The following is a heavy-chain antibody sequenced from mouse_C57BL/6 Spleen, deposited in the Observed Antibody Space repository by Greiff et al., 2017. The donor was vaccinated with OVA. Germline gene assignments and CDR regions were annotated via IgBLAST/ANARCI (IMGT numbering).Heavy chain of an antibody. J-gene: IGHJ2*01. CDR1: GYSITSGYY. CDR3: AREDY. CDR2: ISYDGSN. V-gene: IGHV3-6*01. Sequence: EVQRVESGPGLVKPSQSLSLTCSVTGYSITSGYYWNWIRQFPGNKLEWMGYISYDGSNNYNPSLRNRISITRDTSKNQCFLKLNSVTTEDTATYYCAREDYWGQGTTLTVSS.